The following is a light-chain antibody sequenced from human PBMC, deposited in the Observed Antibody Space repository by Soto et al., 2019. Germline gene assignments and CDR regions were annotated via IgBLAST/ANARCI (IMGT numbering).Light chain of an antibody. CDR2: GAS. J-gene: IGKJ5*01. Sequence: ERVMPQSPATLSVSQGERATLSCRASQSVSSNLAWYQQKPGQAPRLFIYGASTRATAIPPRFSGSGSGTEFTLTISSLQSGDFAVYYCQQYDNWPITFGQGTRLEIK. CDR3: QQYDNWPIT. CDR1: QSVSSN. V-gene: IGKV3-15*01.